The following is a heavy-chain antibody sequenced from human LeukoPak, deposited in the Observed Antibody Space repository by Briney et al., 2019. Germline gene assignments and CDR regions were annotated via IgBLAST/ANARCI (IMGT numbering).Heavy chain of an antibody. Sequence: GGSLRLSCAASGFTVSSNYMSWVRQAPGKGLEWVSVIYSGGSTYYADSVKGRFTISRDNSKNTLYLQMNSLRAEDTAVYYCANHDGQILAAAYDYWGQGTLVTVSS. CDR3: ANHDGQILAAAYDY. CDR2: IYSGGST. V-gene: IGHV3-53*01. CDR1: GFTVSSNY. J-gene: IGHJ4*02. D-gene: IGHD6-13*01.